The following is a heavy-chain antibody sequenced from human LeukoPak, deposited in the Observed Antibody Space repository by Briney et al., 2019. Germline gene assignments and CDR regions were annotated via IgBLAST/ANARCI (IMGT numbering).Heavy chain of an antibody. D-gene: IGHD1-1*01. V-gene: IGHV5-51*01. CDR3: ARPPSNWADGFDI. CDR2: IYPDDSDT. CDR1: GYSFTKYW. Sequence: GESLKISCKVSGYSFTKYWIGWVRQMSGKGLEWMGIIYPDDSDTRYSPSFQGQVTISADKSISTAYLQWSSLMASDTAMYYCARPPSNWADGFDIWGQGTMVTDSS. J-gene: IGHJ3*02.